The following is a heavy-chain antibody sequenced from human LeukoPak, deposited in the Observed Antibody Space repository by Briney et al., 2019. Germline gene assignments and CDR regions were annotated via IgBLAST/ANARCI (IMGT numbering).Heavy chain of an antibody. D-gene: IGHD2-2*01. CDR3: ARGGMGYCSSTSCSDFDY. Sequence: ASVKVSCKASGYTFTGHYMHWLRQAPGQGLEWMGWINPNSGGTNYAQKLQGRVTMTRDTSISTAYMELSRLRSDDTAVYYCARGGMGYCSSTSCSDFDYWGQGTLVTVSS. J-gene: IGHJ4*02. CDR1: GYTFTGHY. V-gene: IGHV1-2*02. CDR2: INPNSGGT.